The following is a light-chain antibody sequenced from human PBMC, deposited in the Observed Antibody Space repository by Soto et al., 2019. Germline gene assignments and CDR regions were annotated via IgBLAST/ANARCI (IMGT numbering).Light chain of an antibody. CDR1: NIGSKS. Sequence: SYELTQPPSVSVAPGKTARISCGGNNIGSKSVHWYQRKPGQAPVLVIYSDPDLPSVLPERFSDSNPGNTATLTISSAEAGEGAAYYCHGWQRSSAHVIFGGGTKLTV. J-gene: IGLJ2*01. V-gene: IGLV3-21*01. CDR3: HGWQRSSAHVI. CDR2: SDP.